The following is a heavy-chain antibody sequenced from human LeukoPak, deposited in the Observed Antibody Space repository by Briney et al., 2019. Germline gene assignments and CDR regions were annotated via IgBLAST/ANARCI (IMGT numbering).Heavy chain of an antibody. CDR3: ARDPGTVYYSGNFDH. V-gene: IGHV1-2*02. D-gene: IGHD3-9*01. Sequence: ASVKVSCKASGYTFTYFYMQGVRQPPAQGLEWMGWINPNNGDTKYAQKFLGRVTMTRDTSPTTAYMELSRLKSDDTAVYYCARDPGTVYYSGNFDHWGQGTLVTVSS. CDR2: INPNNGDT. CDR1: GYTFTYFY. J-gene: IGHJ4*02.